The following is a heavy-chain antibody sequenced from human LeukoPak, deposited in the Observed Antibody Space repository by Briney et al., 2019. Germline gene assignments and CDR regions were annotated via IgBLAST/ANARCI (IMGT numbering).Heavy chain of an antibody. V-gene: IGHV3-53*01. CDR2: IYSGGST. Sequence: GGSLRLSCAASGFTVSSNYMSWVRQAPGKGLEWVSVIYSGGSTYYADSVKGRFTISRDNSKNTLYLQMNSLRAEDTAVYYCARGSWYYYDSSGFQTGYYFDYWGQGTLVTVSS. CDR1: GFTVSSNY. D-gene: IGHD3-22*01. CDR3: ARGSWYYYDSSGFQTGYYFDY. J-gene: IGHJ4*02.